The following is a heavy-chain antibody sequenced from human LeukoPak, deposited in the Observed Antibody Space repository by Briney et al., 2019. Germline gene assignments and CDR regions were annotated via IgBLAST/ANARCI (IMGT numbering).Heavy chain of an antibody. V-gene: IGHV1-24*01. J-gene: IGHJ6*02. CDR2: FDPEDGET. D-gene: IGHD2-2*01. Sequence: ASVKVSCKVSGYTLTELSMHWVRQAPGKGLEWMGGFDPEDGETIYAQKFQGRVTMTEDTSTDTASMELSSLRSEDTAVYYCARAPGIVVVPAARRRNYYYYGMDVWGQGTTVTVSS. CDR1: GYTLTELS. CDR3: ARAPGIVVVPAARRRNYYYYGMDV.